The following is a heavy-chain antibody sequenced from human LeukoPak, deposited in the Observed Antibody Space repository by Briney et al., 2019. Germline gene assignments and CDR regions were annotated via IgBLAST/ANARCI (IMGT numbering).Heavy chain of an antibody. V-gene: IGHV4-34*01. CDR3: ARGRRYCSSTSCYTAASWFDP. Sequence: SETLSLTCAVYGGSFSGYYWSWIRQPPGKGLEWIGEINHSGSTNYNPSLKRRVTISVDTSKNQFSLKLSSVTAADTAVYYCARGRRYCSSTSCYTAASWFDPWGQGTLVTVSS. CDR1: GGSFSGYY. D-gene: IGHD2-2*02. J-gene: IGHJ5*02. CDR2: INHSGST.